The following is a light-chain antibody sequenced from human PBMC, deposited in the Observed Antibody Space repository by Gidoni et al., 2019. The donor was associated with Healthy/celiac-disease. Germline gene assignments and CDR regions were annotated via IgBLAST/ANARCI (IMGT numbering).Light chain of an antibody. CDR1: QSVSSY. V-gene: IGKV3-11*01. J-gene: IGKJ3*01. CDR3: QQRSNWPPLFT. Sequence: EIVLTQSPATLSLSPGERATLSCRASQSVSSYLAWYQQKPGQAPRLLIYDASTRATGIPARFSGSGSGTDFTLTISSLEPEDFAVYYCQQRSNWPPLFTFGPXTKVDIK. CDR2: DAS.